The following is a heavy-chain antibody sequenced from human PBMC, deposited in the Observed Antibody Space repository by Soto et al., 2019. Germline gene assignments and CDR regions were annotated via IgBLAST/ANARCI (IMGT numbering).Heavy chain of an antibody. J-gene: IGHJ6*02. CDR1: GGSFSGYY. CDR3: ARGRSGWRMPNYYYYGMDV. D-gene: IGHD6-19*01. V-gene: IGHV4-34*01. CDR2: INHSGST. Sequence: PSETLSLTCAVYGGSFSGYYWSWIRQPPGKGLEWIGEINHSGSTNYNPSLKSRVTISVDTSKNQFSLKLSSVTAADTAVYYCARGRSGWRMPNYYYYGMDVWGQGTTVTVSS.